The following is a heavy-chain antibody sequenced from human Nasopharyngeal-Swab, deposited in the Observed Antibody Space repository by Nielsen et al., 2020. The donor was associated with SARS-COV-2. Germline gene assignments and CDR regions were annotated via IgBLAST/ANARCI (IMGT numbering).Heavy chain of an antibody. D-gene: IGHD3-22*01. CDR3: TRGRSYYDSSGYLDY. CDR1: GFTFGGYA. Sequence: SCTASGFTFGGYAMSWVRQAPGKGLEWVGFIRSKAYGGTTEYAASVKGRFTISRDDSKSIAYLQMNSLKTEDTAVYYCTRGRSYYDSSGYLDYWGQGTLVTVSS. V-gene: IGHV3-49*04. CDR2: IRSKAYGGTT. J-gene: IGHJ4*02.